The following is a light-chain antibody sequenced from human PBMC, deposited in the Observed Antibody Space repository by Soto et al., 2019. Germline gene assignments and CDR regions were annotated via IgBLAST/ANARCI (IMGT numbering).Light chain of an antibody. J-gene: IGLJ3*02. CDR2: RNT. CDR3: AEWDENLRSVV. Sequence: QSVLTQPPSASGTPGQRVTISCSGGRSNIGSNYAFWYQQFPGTTPKLFIFRNTQRPSGVPDRFSGSKSGTSASLTISGLRSEDDATYYCAEWDENLRSVVFGGGTELTVL. V-gene: IGLV1-47*01. CDR1: RSNIGSNY.